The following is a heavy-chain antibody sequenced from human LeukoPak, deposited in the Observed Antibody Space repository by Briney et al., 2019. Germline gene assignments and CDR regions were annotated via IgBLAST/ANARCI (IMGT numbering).Heavy chain of an antibody. J-gene: IGHJ3*02. V-gene: IGHV6-1*01. CDR1: GDSVSSNRAA. D-gene: IGHD2/OR15-2a*01. CDR3: ARGSDNRDAFAI. Sequence: SQTLSLTCAVSGDSVSSNRAAWNWIRQSPAIGLEWLGSTYYRSKWYDHYAVSLKSPITRNPDTSKNHFSLQLNSVTPEDTAVSYCARGSDNRDAFAIWGQGTMVTVSS. CDR2: TYYRSKWYD.